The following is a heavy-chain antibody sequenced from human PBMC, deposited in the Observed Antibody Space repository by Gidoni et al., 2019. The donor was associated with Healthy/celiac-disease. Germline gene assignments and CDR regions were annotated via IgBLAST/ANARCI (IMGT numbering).Heavy chain of an antibody. CDR1: GFPLADYA. V-gene: IGHV3-9*01. CDR3: AKVAPYGDYLGPLDY. Sequence: EVQLVESGGGLVQPGRSLRLSCATSGFPLADYAMHWVRPAPGQGLEWVSGISWNSGSIGYADSVKGRFTISRDNAKNSLYLQMNSLRAEDTALYYCAKVAPYGDYLGPLDYWGQGTLVTVSS. D-gene: IGHD4-17*01. J-gene: IGHJ4*02. CDR2: ISWNSGSI.